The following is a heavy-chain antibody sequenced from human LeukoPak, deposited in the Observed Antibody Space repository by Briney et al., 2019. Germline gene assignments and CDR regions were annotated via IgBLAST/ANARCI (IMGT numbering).Heavy chain of an antibody. CDR2: ISYDGSNK. V-gene: IGHV3-30-3*01. CDR3: ASSEWELTSLDY. J-gene: IGHJ4*02. D-gene: IGHD1-26*01. Sequence: GRYLRLSCAASGFTFSSCAMHWVRQAPGKGLEWVAVISYDGSNKYYADSVKGRFTISRDNSKNTLYLQMNSLRAEDTAVYYCASSEWELTSLDYWGQGTLVTVSS. CDR1: GFTFSSCA.